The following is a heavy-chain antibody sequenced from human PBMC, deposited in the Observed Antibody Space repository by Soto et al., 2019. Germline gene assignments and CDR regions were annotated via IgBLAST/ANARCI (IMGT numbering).Heavy chain of an antibody. V-gene: IGHV4-39*01. J-gene: IGHJ4*02. CDR3: ARAQTHPFFGVVIANKTFDY. D-gene: IGHD3-3*01. Sequence: SETLSLTCTVSGGSISSSSYYWGWIRQPPGKGLEWIGSIYYSGSTYYNPSLKSRVTISVDTSKNQFTLKLSSVTAADTTVYYFARAQTHPFFGVVIANKTFDYWGQGTLVTVS. CDR2: IYYSGST. CDR1: GGSISSSSYY.